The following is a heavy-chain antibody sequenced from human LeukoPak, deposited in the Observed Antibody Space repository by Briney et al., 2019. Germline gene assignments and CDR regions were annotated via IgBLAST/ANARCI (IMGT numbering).Heavy chain of an antibody. J-gene: IGHJ3*02. CDR1: GGSLSYYY. D-gene: IGHD6-25*01. CDR3: ARPALGLLGSDAFDI. Sequence: SETLSLTCAVYGGSLSYYYWNWIRQPPGKGLEWIGEINHRGRTSFNPSLNSRLTISVETSKNQISLKLSSVTAADTAVYYCARPALGLLGSDAFDIWGQGTMVTVSS. CDR2: INHRGRT. V-gene: IGHV4-34*01.